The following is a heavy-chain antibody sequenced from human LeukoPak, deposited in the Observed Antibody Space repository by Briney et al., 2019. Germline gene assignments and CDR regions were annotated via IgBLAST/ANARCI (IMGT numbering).Heavy chain of an antibody. Sequence: GESLKISCKGSGYNFPTYWIGWVRQMPGKGLEWMGFIYPGDSETRYSPSFQGQVTISVDKSISTAYLQWSSLKASDTAMYYCARSAANWFDSWGQGTLVTV. CDR3: ARSAANWFDS. D-gene: IGHD6-13*01. V-gene: IGHV5-51*01. CDR2: IYPGDSET. CDR1: GYNFPTYW. J-gene: IGHJ5*01.